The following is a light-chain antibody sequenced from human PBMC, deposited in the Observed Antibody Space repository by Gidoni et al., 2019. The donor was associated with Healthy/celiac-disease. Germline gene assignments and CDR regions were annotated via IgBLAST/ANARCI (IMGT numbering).Light chain of an antibody. CDR1: QSISSY. CDR3: QQSYSTPYT. Sequence: HMTQSPSSLSASVGDRVTITCRASQSISSYLNWYQQKPGKAPKLLIYAASSLQSGVPSRFSGSGSGTDFTLTISSLQPEDFATYYCQQSYSTPYTFGQGTKLEIK. J-gene: IGKJ2*01. CDR2: AAS. V-gene: IGKV1-39*01.